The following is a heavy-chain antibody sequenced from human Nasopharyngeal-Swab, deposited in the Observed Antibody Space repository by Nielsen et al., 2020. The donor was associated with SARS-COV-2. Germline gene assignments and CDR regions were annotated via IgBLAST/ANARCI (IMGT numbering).Heavy chain of an antibody. CDR2: VYYSGST. CDR1: GGSVSTSTYF. J-gene: IGHJ4*02. D-gene: IGHD1-26*01. CDR3: ARGYGSFPYYFDY. Sequence: SETLSLTCPVSGGSVSTSTYFWGWIRQPPGKGLEWIGTVYYSGSTYSNPSLKSRVPITVDTSKNPFSLQLNSVTATDTAVYYCARGYGSFPYYFDYWGQGTLVTVSS. V-gene: IGHV4-39*01.